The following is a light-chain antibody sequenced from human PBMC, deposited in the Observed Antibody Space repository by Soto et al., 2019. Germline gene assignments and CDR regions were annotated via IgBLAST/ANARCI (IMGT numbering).Light chain of an antibody. CDR2: DDN. V-gene: IGLV1-51*01. J-gene: IGLJ1*01. Sequence: QYVLTQPPSVSAAPGQKFTISCSGISSNIGGNSVSWYQHLPGTAPKLLIYDDNKRPSGIPDRFSGSKSGTSATLGITGFQTGDEADYYLGSWASILSACVYGSGTKATVL. CDR1: SSNIGGNS. CDR3: GSWASILSACV.